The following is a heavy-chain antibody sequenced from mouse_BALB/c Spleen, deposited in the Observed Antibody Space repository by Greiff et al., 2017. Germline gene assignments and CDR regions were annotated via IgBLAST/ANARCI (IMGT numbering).Heavy chain of an antibody. J-gene: IGHJ4*01. V-gene: IGHV1-54*01. CDR2: INPGSGGT. CDR3: AREGNYLMDY. CDR1: GYAFTNYL. Sequence: QVQLQQSGAELVRPGTSVKVSCKASGYAFTNYLIEWVKQRPGQGLEWIGVINPGSGGTNYNEKFKGKATLTADKSSSTAYMQLSSLTSDDSAVYFCAREGNYLMDYWGQGTSVTVSS. D-gene: IGHD2-1*01.